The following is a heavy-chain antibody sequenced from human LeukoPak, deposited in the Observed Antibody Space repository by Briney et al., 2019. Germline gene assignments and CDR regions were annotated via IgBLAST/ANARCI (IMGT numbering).Heavy chain of an antibody. D-gene: IGHD6-13*01. Sequence: GGPLRLSCAASGFTVSSNYMSWVRQAPGKGLEWVSVIYSGGSTYYADSVKGRFTISRDNSKNTLYLQMNSLRAEDTAVYYCARARIPDSSSWYYFDYWGQGTLVTVSS. J-gene: IGHJ4*02. V-gene: IGHV3-66*02. CDR1: GFTVSSNY. CDR2: IYSGGST. CDR3: ARARIPDSSSWYYFDY.